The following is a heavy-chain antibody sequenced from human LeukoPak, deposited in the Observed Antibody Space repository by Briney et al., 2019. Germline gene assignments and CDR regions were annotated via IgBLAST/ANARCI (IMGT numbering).Heavy chain of an antibody. Sequence: PGGSLRLSCAASGFTFSSYWMSWVRQAPGKGLEWVANIKQDGSGKYYVDSVKGRFTISRDNAKNSLYLQMNSLRAEDTAVYYCARVGLWFGVPRGSHAFDIWGQGTMVTVSS. CDR1: GFTFSSYW. CDR3: ARVGLWFGVPRGSHAFDI. V-gene: IGHV3-7*01. J-gene: IGHJ3*02. CDR2: IKQDGSGK. D-gene: IGHD3-10*01.